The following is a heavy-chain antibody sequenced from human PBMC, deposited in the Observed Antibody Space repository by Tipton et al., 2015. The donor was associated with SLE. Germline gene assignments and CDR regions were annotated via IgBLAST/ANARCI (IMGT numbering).Heavy chain of an antibody. CDR1: GGSFSGYY. Sequence: TLSLTCAVYGGSFSGYYWSWIRQPPGKGLQWIGEINHTGDTNYNPSLKSRVTISVDTSKNQFALRLSSVTAADTAVYYCARGATNFDSWGQGTLVTVSS. J-gene: IGHJ4*02. CDR2: INHTGDT. V-gene: IGHV4-34*01. CDR3: ARGATNFDS. D-gene: IGHD5-12*01.